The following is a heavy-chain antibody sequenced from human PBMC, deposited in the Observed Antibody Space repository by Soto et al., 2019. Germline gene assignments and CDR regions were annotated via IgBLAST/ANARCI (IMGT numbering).Heavy chain of an antibody. D-gene: IGHD3-16*01. Sequence: QVQLVQSGDEVRKPGSSVKVSCKAPGYIFVNYGIPWVRQAPGQGLEWMGWTSPYSGNTHYASKVKGRLTMTTDTXXSTAYMDLGSLRSEDTAVYYCAMVVNYVTPTPQDVWGQGTTVTVSS. CDR1: GYIFVNYG. J-gene: IGHJ6*02. V-gene: IGHV1-18*01. CDR3: AMVVNYVTPTPQDV. CDR2: TSPYSGNT.